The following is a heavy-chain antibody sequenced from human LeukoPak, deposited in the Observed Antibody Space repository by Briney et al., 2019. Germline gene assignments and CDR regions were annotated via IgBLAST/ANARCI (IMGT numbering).Heavy chain of an antibody. D-gene: IGHD3-22*01. J-gene: IGHJ4*02. V-gene: IGHV4-30-4*01. Sequence: SQTLSLTCTVSGGSISSGDYYWSWIRQPPGKGLEWIGYIYYSGSTYYNPSLKSRLTISVDTSKNQFSLKLSSVTAADTAVYYCARSYDSSGYYFNWGQGTLVTVSS. CDR3: ARSYDSSGYYFN. CDR2: IYYSGST. CDR1: GGSISSGDYY.